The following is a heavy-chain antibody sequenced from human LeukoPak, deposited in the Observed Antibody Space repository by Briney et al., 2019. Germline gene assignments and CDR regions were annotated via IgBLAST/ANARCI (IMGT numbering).Heavy chain of an antibody. V-gene: IGHV4-59*08. CDR3: ARQKDYYDSSGYHNTWFDP. J-gene: IGHJ5*02. D-gene: IGHD3-22*01. CDR2: IYYSGST. Sequence: SETLSLTCTVSGGSISSYYRSWIRQPPGKRLEWIGYIYYSGSTNYNPSLKSRVTISVDTSKNQFSLKLSSVTAADTAVYYCARQKDYYDSSGYHNTWFDPWGQGTLVTVSS. CDR1: GGSISSYY.